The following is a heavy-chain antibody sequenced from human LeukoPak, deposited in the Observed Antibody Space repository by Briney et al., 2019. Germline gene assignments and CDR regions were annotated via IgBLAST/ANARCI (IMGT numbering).Heavy chain of an antibody. D-gene: IGHD3-10*01. Sequence: PSETLSLTCTVSGGSISSYYWSWIRQPPGKGLEWIGYIYYSGSTNYNPSLKSRVTISVDTSKNQFSLKLSSVTAADTAVYYCAMVRGATFDCWGQGTLVTVSS. CDR2: IYYSGST. V-gene: IGHV4-59*08. CDR3: AMVRGATFDC. J-gene: IGHJ4*02. CDR1: GGSISSYY.